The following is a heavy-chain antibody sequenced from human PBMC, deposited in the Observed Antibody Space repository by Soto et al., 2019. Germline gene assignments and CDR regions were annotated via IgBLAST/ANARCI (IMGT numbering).Heavy chain of an antibody. V-gene: IGHV4-34*01. CDR2: INHSGSS. CDR1: GGSFSGFY. Sequence: QVQLQQWGAGLLKPSETLSLTCAVHGGSFSGFYWTWIRQPPGKGLEWIGEINHSGSSNYNPPLKSRVTMSLDTYRKQYSLSLNSVTAADTAVYYCARMAGPWYSDLWGRGTLVTVSS. J-gene: IGHJ2*01. CDR3: ARMAGPWYSDL.